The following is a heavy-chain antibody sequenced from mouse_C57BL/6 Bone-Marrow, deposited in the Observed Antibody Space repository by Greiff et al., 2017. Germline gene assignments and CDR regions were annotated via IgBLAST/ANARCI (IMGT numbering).Heavy chain of an antibody. V-gene: IGHV7-3*01. J-gene: IGHJ1*03. CDR3: ASDGYPWYFDV. CDR2: IRNKANGYTT. D-gene: IGHD2-3*01. Sequence: EVMLVESGGGLVQPGGSLSLSCAASGFTFTDYYMSWVRQPPGKALEWLGFIRNKANGYTTEYSASVKDRFTISRDNSQSILYLQMNALRAEDSATYYGASDGYPWYFDVWGTGTTVTVSS. CDR1: GFTFTDYY.